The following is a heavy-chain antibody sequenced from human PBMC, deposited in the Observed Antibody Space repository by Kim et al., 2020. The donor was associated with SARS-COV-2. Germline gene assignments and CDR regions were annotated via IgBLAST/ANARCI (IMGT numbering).Heavy chain of an antibody. D-gene: IGHD3-3*01. J-gene: IGHJ6*01. CDR2: ISYDGSNK. V-gene: IGHV3-30*04. CDR3: ARVCVSGSPYYYYGMDV. Sequence: GGSLRLSCAASGFTFSSYAMHWVRQAPGKGLEWVAVISYDGSNKYYADSVKGRFTISRDNSKNTLYLQMNSLRAEDTAVYYCARVCVSGSPYYYYGMDV. CDR1: GFTFSSYA.